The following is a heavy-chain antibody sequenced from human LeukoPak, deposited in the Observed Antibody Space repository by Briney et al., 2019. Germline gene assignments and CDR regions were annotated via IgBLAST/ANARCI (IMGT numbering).Heavy chain of an antibody. Sequence: GGSLRLSCTVSGFNFNSFAMHWVRQAPGKGLEWVALISYDGDNKYYADSVRDRFTISRDNSKNTLDLQMNSLRSEDTAVYYCARGAQEFDYWGQGTPVTVSA. V-gene: IGHV3-30-3*01. CDR2: ISYDGDNK. J-gene: IGHJ4*02. CDR3: ARGAQEFDY. CDR1: GFNFNSFA.